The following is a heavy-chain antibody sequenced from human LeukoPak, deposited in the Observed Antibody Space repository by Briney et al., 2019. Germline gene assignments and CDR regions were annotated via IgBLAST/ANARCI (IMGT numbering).Heavy chain of an antibody. CDR2: ITSDGRRT. Sequence: PGGSLRLSCAASGSTFRSTWMHWVRQAPGKGLVWVSLITSDGRRTNYADSVKGRFTISRDIARNTLYLQMNSLRGEDTAVYYCVRDRYYTMDVWGHGTTVTVSS. V-gene: IGHV3-74*01. CDR3: VRDRYYTMDV. J-gene: IGHJ6*02. D-gene: IGHD2-15*01. CDR1: GSTFRSTW.